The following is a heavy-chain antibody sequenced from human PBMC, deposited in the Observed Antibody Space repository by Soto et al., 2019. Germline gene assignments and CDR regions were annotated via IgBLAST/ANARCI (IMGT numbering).Heavy chain of an antibody. CDR1: GYTFTSYY. J-gene: IGHJ6*02. CDR2: INPSGGST. D-gene: IGHD1-26*01. V-gene: IGHV1-46*01. Sequence: ASVKFSCKASGYTFTSYYMHWLRQAPGQGLEWMGIINPSGGSTSYAQKFQGRVTVTRDTSTSTVYMELSRLRSEDTAVYYCARDLRESYYLNYYYYYGMDVWGQGTTVTVSS. CDR3: ARDLRESYYLNYYYYYGMDV.